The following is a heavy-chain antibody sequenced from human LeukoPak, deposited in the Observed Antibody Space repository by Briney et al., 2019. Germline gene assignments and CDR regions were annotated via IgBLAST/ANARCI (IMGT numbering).Heavy chain of an antibody. CDR3: ARLEAGIVAVPARQPRPPPPRYCDY. V-gene: IGHV4-59*01. CDR2: ISHSGAS. CDR1: GGFFSRES. D-gene: IGHD2-2*01. J-gene: IGHJ4*02. Sequence: SETLSLTCTVSGGFFSRESWTWLRQLPDKRLGWIGYISHSGASDYKPSLESRVTISRDTPKNQFFLNLNAVTAADTAVYFCARLEAGIVAVPARQPRPPPPRYCDYWGQGILVTVSS.